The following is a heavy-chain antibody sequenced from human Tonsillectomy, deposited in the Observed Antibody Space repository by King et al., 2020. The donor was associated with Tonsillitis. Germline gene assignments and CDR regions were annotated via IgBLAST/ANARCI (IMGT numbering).Heavy chain of an antibody. D-gene: IGHD2-15*01. CDR1: GGSINTYY. J-gene: IGHJ4*02. CDR2: IYYRGTT. Sequence: QLQESGPGLVKPSETLSLTCTVSGGSINTYYWSWIRQPPGKGLEWIGYIYYRGTTNYNPSLNSRVNISVDKSKNQFSLKVSSVTAADTAVYYCAIHLEGYYDFDYWGQGTLVTVSS. CDR3: AIHLEGYYDFDY. V-gene: IGHV4-59*01.